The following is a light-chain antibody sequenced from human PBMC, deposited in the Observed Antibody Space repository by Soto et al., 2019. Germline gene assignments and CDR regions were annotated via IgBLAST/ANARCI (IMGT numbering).Light chain of an antibody. Sequence: DIQMTQSPSTLSASVGDRVTITCRASQSITFWLAWYQQKPGKAPRLLIYDASTLQSGVPSRFSGSGSGTEFTLTISSLQPDDFATYFCQQYKNYWGFGQGTKVEIK. J-gene: IGKJ1*01. V-gene: IGKV1-5*01. CDR2: DAS. CDR3: QQYKNYWG. CDR1: QSITFW.